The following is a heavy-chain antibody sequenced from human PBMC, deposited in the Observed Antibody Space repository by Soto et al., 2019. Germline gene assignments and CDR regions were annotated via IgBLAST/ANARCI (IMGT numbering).Heavy chain of an antibody. Sequence: ASVKVSCKASGYTFTSYYTHWVRKAPGQGLEWMGWINPNSGGTNYAQKFQGWVTMTRDTSISTAYMELSRLRSDDTAVYYCARGHLGELSLTDYWGQGTLVTVSS. V-gene: IGHV1-2*04. CDR1: GYTFTSYY. CDR3: ARGHLGELSLTDY. J-gene: IGHJ4*02. D-gene: IGHD3-16*02. CDR2: INPNSGGT.